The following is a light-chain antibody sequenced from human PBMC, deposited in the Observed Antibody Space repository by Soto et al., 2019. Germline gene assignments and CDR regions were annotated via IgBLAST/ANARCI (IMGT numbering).Light chain of an antibody. V-gene: IGLV1-51*01. J-gene: IGLJ1*01. Sequence: QSVLTQPPSLSAAPGQEVTISCSGSGSNVGYNSVSWYQQLPGTAPKLVIYDDYKRPSGIPARFSGSKPGTSASLGITGLQTGDEADYYCGAWDDRLTAYAFGSGTKVTVL. CDR1: GSNVGYNS. CDR2: DDY. CDR3: GAWDDRLTAYA.